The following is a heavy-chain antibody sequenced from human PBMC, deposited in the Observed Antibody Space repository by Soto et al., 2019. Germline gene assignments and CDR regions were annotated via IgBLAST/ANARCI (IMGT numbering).Heavy chain of an antibody. J-gene: IGHJ6*03. D-gene: IGHD2-8*01. CDR3: ARCMVYGEDYMDV. CDR1: GGSFCGYY. Sequence: SETLSLTCAVYGGSFCGYYWSWIRQPPGKGLEWIGEINHSGSTNYNPSLKSRVTISVDTSKNQFSLKLSSVTAADTAVYYCARCMVYGEDYMDVWGKGTTVTVSS. CDR2: INHSGST. V-gene: IGHV4-34*01.